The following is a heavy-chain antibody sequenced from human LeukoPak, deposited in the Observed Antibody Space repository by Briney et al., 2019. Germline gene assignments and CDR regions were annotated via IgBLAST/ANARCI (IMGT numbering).Heavy chain of an antibody. CDR3: ARRTNYYDSSGYYYGYYYYYMDV. D-gene: IGHD3-22*01. J-gene: IGHJ6*03. CDR2: ISTSSSYI. V-gene: IGHV3-21*04. Sequence: GGSLRLSCAASGFTFSNFIMNWVRQAPGKGPEWVSSISTSSSYIYYADSLKGRFTISRDNAKNSLYLQMNSLRAEDTALYYCARRTNYYDSSGYYYGYYYYYMDVWGKGTTVTVSS. CDR1: GFTFSNFI.